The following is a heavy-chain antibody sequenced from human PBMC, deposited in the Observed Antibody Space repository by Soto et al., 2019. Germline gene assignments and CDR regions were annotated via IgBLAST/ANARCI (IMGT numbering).Heavy chain of an antibody. Sequence: PSETLSLTCTVSGGSISSGDYYWSWIRQPPGKGLEWIGYIYYSGSTYYNPSLKSRVTISVDTSKNQFSLKLSSVTAADTAVYYCAREDYGGNYFDYWGQGTLVTVSS. CDR1: GGSISSGDYY. D-gene: IGHD4-17*01. V-gene: IGHV4-30-4*01. J-gene: IGHJ4*02. CDR3: AREDYGGNYFDY. CDR2: IYYSGST.